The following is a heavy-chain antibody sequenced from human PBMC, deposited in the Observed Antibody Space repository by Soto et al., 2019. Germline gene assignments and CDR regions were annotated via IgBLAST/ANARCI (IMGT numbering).Heavy chain of an antibody. D-gene: IGHD1-1*01. J-gene: IGHJ3*02. CDR2: ISSSSSYI. CDR3: ARLEPHRLSAFDI. V-gene: IGHV3-21*01. CDR1: GFTLRTNG. Sequence: GGSLRLSCAATGFTLRTNGMSWVRQAPGKGLEWVSSISSSSSYIYYADSVKGRFTISRDNAKNSLYLQMNSLRAEDTAVYYCARLEPHRLSAFDIWGQGTMVTVS.